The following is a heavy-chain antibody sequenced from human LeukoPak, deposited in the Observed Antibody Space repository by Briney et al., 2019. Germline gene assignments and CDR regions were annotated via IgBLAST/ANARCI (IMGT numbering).Heavy chain of an antibody. J-gene: IGHJ4*02. V-gene: IGHV4-59*06. D-gene: IGHD3-16*02. CDR3: ARNEAVMITFGGVIGITLFDY. CDR2: IYYSGST. Sequence: SETLSLTCTVSSGSISSHYWSWIRQHPGKGLEWIGYIYYSGSTYYNPSLKSRVTISVDTSKNQFSLKLSSVTAADTAVYYCARNEAVMITFGGVIGITLFDYWGQGTLVTVSS. CDR1: SGSISSHY.